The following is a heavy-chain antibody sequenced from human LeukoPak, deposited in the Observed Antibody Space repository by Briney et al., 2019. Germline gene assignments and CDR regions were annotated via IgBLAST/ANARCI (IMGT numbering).Heavy chain of an antibody. CDR2: ISSSGSTI. D-gene: IGHD3-10*01. CDR3: ASVSYGSGTPIDY. J-gene: IGHJ4*02. CDR1: GFTFSDYY. V-gene: IGHV3-11*04. Sequence: GGSLRLSCAASGFTFSDYYMSWIRQAPGKGLERVSYISSSGSTIYYADSVKGRFTISRDNAKNSLYLQMNSLRAEDTAVYYCASVSYGSGTPIDYWGQGTLVTVSS.